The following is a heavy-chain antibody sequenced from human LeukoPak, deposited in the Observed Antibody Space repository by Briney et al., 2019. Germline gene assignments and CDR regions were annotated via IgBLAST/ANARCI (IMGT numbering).Heavy chain of an antibody. CDR3: VRDRPAYCGGDCYSLGLDY. CDR2: IKQYGSEK. Sequence: GGSLRLSCVASGFPFSSYGMHWVRQAPGKGLEWVANIKQYGSEKHYVDSVKGRFTISRDNAKNSLYLQMNSPRAEDTAVYYCVRDRPAYCGGDCYSLGLDYWGQGTLVTVSS. V-gene: IGHV3-7*03. J-gene: IGHJ4*02. D-gene: IGHD2-21*02. CDR1: GFPFSSYG.